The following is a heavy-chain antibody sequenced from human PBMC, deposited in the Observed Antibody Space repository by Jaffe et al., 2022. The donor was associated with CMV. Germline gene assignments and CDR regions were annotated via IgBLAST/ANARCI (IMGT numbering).Heavy chain of an antibody. V-gene: IGHV1-2*02. D-gene: IGHD6-19*01. CDR3: ARAPAVAGPRWIDDGSEYFQH. Sequence: QVQLVQSGAEVKKPGASVKVSCKASGYTFTGYYMHWVRQAPGQGLEWMGWINPNSGGTNYAQKFQGRVTMTRDTSISTAYMELSRLRSDDTAVYYCARAPAVAGPRWIDDGSEYFQHWGQGTLVTVSS. CDR2: INPNSGGT. CDR1: GYTFTGYY. J-gene: IGHJ1*01.